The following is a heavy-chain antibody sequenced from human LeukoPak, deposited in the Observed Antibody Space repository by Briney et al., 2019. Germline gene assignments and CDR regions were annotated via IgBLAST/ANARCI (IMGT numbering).Heavy chain of an antibody. CDR3: WRPHCSNSVCSSSIVDY. Sequence: SETLSLTCAVSGGSITSDEYYWGWIRQPPGKGLEWIGNIHYSGSTYYSPSLKSRVTISVDTSKNQVSLSLKSVTAADTAVYYCWRPHCSNSVCSSSIVDYWGQGSLVTVSS. J-gene: IGHJ4*02. D-gene: IGHD2-8*01. V-gene: IGHV4-39*01. CDR1: GGSITSDEYY. CDR2: IHYSGST.